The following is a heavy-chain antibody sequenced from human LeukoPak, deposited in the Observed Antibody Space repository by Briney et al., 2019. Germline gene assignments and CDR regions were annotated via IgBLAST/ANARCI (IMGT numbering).Heavy chain of an antibody. CDR2: INHSGST. CDR1: GGSISSYY. CDR3: ARHRRGYCSGGSCSPNNWFDP. V-gene: IGHV4-34*01. Sequence: SETLSLTCTVSGGSISSYYWSWIRQPPGKGLEWIGEINHSGSTNYNPSLKSRVTISVDTSKNQFSPKLSSVTAADTAVYYCARHRRGYCSGGSCSPNNWFDPWGQGTLVTVSS. J-gene: IGHJ5*02. D-gene: IGHD2-15*01.